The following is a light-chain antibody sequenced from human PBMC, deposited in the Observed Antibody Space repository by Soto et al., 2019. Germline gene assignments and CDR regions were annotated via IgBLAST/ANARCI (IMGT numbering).Light chain of an antibody. Sequence: EIVLTQSPGTLSLSPGERATLSCRASQTVSSTYLAWYQQKPGQAPRLLIYDASSRATGIPDRFSGSGSGTDCSLTSSRLEPEDFAVYYCQQYGISPPWTFGQGNKVEIK. CDR1: QTVSSTY. CDR2: DAS. CDR3: QQYGISPPWT. V-gene: IGKV3-20*01. J-gene: IGKJ1*01.